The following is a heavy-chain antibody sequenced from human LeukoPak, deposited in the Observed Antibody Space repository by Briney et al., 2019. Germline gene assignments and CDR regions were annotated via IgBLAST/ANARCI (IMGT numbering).Heavy chain of an antibody. CDR3: PRAYSRSDYYYYYMDV. CDR2: LYNGGRT. Sequence: GSLRISCAASGFTVSSNYKSWVRQAPAKGLEWVLVLYNGGRTNYADPFRSRLAISRDNPKNTLYLPMISLRAAAAAVYYFPRAYSRSDYYYYYMDVWGKGSTVTVSS. J-gene: IGHJ6*03. CDR1: GFTVSSNY. V-gene: IGHV3-53*01. D-gene: IGHD6-6*01.